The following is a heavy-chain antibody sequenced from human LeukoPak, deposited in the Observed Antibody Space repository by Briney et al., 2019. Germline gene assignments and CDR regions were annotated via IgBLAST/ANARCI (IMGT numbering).Heavy chain of an antibody. CDR2: IYHSGST. D-gene: IGHD6-6*01. CDR3: ASGLDTTEYSSSSDY. CDR1: GGSISGYY. Sequence: SETLSLTCTVSGGSISGYYWSWIRQPPGKGLEWIGYIYHSGSTYYNPSLKSRVTISVDRSKNQFSLKLSSVTAADTAVYYCASGLDTTEYSSSSDYWGQGTLVTVSS. J-gene: IGHJ4*02. V-gene: IGHV4-59*12.